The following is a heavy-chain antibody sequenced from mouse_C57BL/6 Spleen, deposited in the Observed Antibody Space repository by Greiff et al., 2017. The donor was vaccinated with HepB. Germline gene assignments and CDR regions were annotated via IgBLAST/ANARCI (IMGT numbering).Heavy chain of an antibody. CDR1: GFSLTSYG. CDR3: ARSHYDHYYYAMDY. CDR2: IWGVGST. V-gene: IGHV2-6*01. D-gene: IGHD2-4*01. J-gene: IGHJ4*01. Sequence: QVQLKESGPGLVAPSQSLSITCTVSGFSLTSYGVDWVRQSPGKGLEWLGVIWGVGSTNYNSALKSRLSISKDNSKSQVFLKMNSLQTDDTAMYYCARSHYDHYYYAMDYWGQGTSVTVSS.